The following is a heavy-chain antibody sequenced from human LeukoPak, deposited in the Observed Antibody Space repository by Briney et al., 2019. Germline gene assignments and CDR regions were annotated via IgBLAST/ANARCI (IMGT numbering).Heavy chain of an antibody. Sequence: GGSLRLSCAASGFTFSSYAMSWVRQAPGKGLEWVSAISGSGGSTYYADSVKGRFTISRDNSKNTLYLQMNSLRAEDTAVYYCAKDMVVYGDQGSWYFDLWAVAPWSLSPQ. V-gene: IGHV3-23*01. CDR1: GFTFSSYA. D-gene: IGHD4-17*01. J-gene: IGHJ2*01. CDR3: AKDMVVYGDQGSWYFDL. CDR2: ISGSGGST.